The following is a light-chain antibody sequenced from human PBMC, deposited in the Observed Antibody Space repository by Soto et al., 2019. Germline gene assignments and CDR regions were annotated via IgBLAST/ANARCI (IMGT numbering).Light chain of an antibody. J-gene: IGKJ1*01. Sequence: EIVLTQSPGTLSLSPGERATLSCRASQTVSSNFLAWYQQKPGQAPRLLIYASSSRATDIPDRFSGSGSGTDFTLTINALAPEDFAVYFCLQYGNKPRTFGQGTKVEIK. CDR3: LQYGNKPRT. V-gene: IGKV3-20*01. CDR1: QTVSSNF. CDR2: ASS.